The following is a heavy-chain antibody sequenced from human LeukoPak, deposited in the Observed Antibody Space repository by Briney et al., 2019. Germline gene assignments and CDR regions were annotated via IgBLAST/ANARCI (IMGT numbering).Heavy chain of an antibody. J-gene: IGHJ6*03. D-gene: IGHD5-24*01. CDR1: GFTFSSYG. CDR2: IWYGGSNK. Sequence: GGSLRLSCAASGFTFSSYGMHWVRQAPGKGLEWVAVIWYGGSNKYYADSVKGRFTISRDNSKNTLYLQMNSLRAEDTAVYYCARDGNGALDMTTPKGVVYYYYYYMDVWGKGTTVTVSS. V-gene: IGHV3-33*08. CDR3: ARDGNGALDMTTPKGVVYYYYYYMDV.